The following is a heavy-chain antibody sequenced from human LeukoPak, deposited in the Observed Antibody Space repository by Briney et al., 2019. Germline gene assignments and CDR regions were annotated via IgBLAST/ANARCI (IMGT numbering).Heavy chain of an antibody. CDR3: ARDLNIVGATPFDY. CDR2: INHSGST. Sequence: PSETLSLTCAVYGGSFSGYYWSWIRQPPGKGLEWIGEINHSGSTNYNPSLKSRVTISVDTSKNQFSLKLSSVTAADTAVYYCARDLNIVGATPFDYWGQGTLVTVSS. CDR1: GGSFSGYY. V-gene: IGHV4-34*01. D-gene: IGHD1-26*01. J-gene: IGHJ4*02.